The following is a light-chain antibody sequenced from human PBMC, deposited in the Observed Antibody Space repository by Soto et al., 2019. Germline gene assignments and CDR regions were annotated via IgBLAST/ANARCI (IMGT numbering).Light chain of an antibody. V-gene: IGLV2-14*01. CDR2: EVS. Sequence: QSVLTQPASVSGSPGQSITISCTGTSSDVGDYNYVSWYQQHPGKAPKLMIFEVSHRPSGVSNRFSGSKSGNTASLTISGLQADDEADYYCTSYTSISTYVFGTGTKVTVL. CDR3: TSYTSISTYV. J-gene: IGLJ1*01. CDR1: SSDVGDYNY.